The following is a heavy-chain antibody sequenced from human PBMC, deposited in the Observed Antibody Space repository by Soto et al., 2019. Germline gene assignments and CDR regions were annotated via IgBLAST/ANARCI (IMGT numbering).Heavy chain of an antibody. J-gene: IGHJ6*02. CDR3: ARDRLVYDFWSGYYNYYYYGMDV. CDR2: IWYDGSNK. Sequence: HPGGSLRLSCAASGFPFSSYGMHWVRQAPGKGLEWVAVIWYDGSNKYYADSVKGRFTISRDNSKNTLYLQMNSLRAEDTAVYYCARDRLVYDFWSGYYNYYYYGMDVWGQGTTVTVSS. CDR1: GFPFSSYG. V-gene: IGHV3-33*01. D-gene: IGHD3-3*01.